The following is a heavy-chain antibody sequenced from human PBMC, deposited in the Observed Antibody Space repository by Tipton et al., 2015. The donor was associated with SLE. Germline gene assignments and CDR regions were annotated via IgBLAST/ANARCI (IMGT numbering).Heavy chain of an antibody. V-gene: IGHV5-51*01. J-gene: IGHJ4*02. CDR3: ARQSVQGTYLDF. CDR2: IYPPDSDA. CDR1: GYRFIAYW. Sequence: QSGPEVKKPGESLKISCEGSGYRFIAYWIAWVRQMPGKGLEWMGMIYPPDSDARYSPSFQGQVTLSVDKSTNTACLQWTSLKASDTAMYYCARQSVQGTYLDFWGQGTLLTVSS. D-gene: IGHD1-1*01.